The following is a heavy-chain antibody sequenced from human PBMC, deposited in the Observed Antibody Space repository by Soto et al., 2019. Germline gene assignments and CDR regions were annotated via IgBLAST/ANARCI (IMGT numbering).Heavy chain of an antibody. V-gene: IGHV1-3*01. CDR3: ARGIATGQLDP. J-gene: IGHJ5*02. D-gene: IGHD2-15*01. Sequence: QVQLVQSGAEVKKPGASVKISCKASGYTFTRYTMNWVRQAPGQRLEWMGWINPDNGNTKSSQKFQDRVIITRDTSASTAYRDLSSLRSEATAVYYCARGIATGQLDPWGQGTLVTVSS. CDR1: GYTFTRYT. CDR2: INPDNGNT.